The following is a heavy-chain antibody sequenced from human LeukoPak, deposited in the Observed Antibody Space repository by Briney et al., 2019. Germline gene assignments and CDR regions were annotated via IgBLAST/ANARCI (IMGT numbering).Heavy chain of an antibody. CDR2: ISAYNGNT. V-gene: IGHV1-18*01. D-gene: IGHD3-3*01. J-gene: IGHJ6*02. CDR1: GYTFTSYG. CDR3: ARVKNYDFWSGYTPSRLKTYYYYGMDV. Sequence: ASVKVSCKASGYTFTSYGISWVRQAPGQGLEWMGWISAYNGNTNYAQKLQGRVTMTTDTSTSTAYMELRSLRSDDTAVYYCARVKNYDFWSGYTPSRLKTYYYYGMDVWGQGTTVTVSS.